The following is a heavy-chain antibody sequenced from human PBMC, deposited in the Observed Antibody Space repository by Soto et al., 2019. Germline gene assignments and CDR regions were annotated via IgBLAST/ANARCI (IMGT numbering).Heavy chain of an antibody. D-gene: IGHD5-12*01. J-gene: IGHJ4*02. V-gene: IGHV4-34*01. CDR1: GGSFSGYY. CDR3: ASYSGYDKGLDY. CDR2: INHSGST. Sequence: SETLSLTCAVYGGSFSGYYWSWIRQPPGKGLEWIGEINHSGSTNYNPSLKSRVTISVDTSKNQFSLKLSSVTAADTAVYYCASYSGYDKGLDYWGQGTLVTVSS.